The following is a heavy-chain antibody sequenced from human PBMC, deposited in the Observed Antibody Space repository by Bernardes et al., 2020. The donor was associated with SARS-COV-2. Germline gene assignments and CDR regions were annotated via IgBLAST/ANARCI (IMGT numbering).Heavy chain of an antibody. CDR2: IKQDGREK. J-gene: IGHJ4*02. D-gene: IGHD6-19*01. CDR1: GFIFRSSW. CDR3: AKGGWYPDY. Sequence: GGSLRLSCAASGFIFRSSWMSWVRQAPGKVLEWVAYIKQDGREKYYVDSVEGRFTISRDNAKNSLYLQMNSLRVEDTAVYYCAKGGWYPDYWGQGTLVTVST. V-gene: IGHV3-7*04.